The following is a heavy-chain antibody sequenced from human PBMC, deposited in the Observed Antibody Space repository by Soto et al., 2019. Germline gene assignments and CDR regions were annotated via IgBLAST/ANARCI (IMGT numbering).Heavy chain of an antibody. Sequence: PSETLSLTCAVYGGSFSGYYWSWIRQPPGKGLEWIGEINHSGSTNYNPSLKSRVTISVDTSKNQFSLKLSSVTAADTAVYYCARTTGIVVVPAATPFDSWGQGTLVTVSS. CDR1: GGSFSGYY. CDR3: ARTTGIVVVPAATPFDS. J-gene: IGHJ4*02. D-gene: IGHD2-2*01. CDR2: INHSGST. V-gene: IGHV4-34*01.